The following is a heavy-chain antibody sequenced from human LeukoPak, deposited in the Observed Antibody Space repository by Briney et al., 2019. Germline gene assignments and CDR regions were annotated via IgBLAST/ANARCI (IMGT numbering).Heavy chain of an antibody. CDR2: ISGSGGST. Sequence: GGSLRLSCAASGFTFSSYAMSWVRQAPGKGLEWVSAISGSGGSTYYADSVKGRFTISRDNAKNSLYLQMNSLRAEDTAVYYCAREPLVVGFDPWGQGTLVTVSS. V-gene: IGHV3-23*01. CDR1: GFTFSSYA. CDR3: AREPLVVGFDP. D-gene: IGHD2-2*01. J-gene: IGHJ5*02.